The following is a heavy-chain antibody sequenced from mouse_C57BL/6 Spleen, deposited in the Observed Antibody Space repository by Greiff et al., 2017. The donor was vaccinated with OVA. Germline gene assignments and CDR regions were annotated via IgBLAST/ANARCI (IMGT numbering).Heavy chain of an antibody. J-gene: IGHJ4*01. CDR3: ARGSYDYDGGYAMDY. Sequence: QVQLKQSGAELARPGASVKLSCKASGYTFTSYGISWVKQRTGPGLAWIGEIYPRSGNTYYNEKFKGKATLTADKSSSTAYMELRSLTSEDSAVYFCARGSYDYDGGYAMDYWGQGTSVTVSS. D-gene: IGHD2-4*01. CDR1: GYTFTSYG. CDR2: IYPRSGNT. V-gene: IGHV1-81*01.